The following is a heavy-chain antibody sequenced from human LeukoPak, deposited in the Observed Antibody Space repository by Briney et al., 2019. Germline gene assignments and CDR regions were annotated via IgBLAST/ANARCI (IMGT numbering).Heavy chain of an antibody. CDR1: GFTVSSNY. J-gene: IGHJ6*02. V-gene: IGHV3-66*01. CDR3: ARVAAAQYYYYGMDV. CDR2: IYSGGST. Sequence: GRSLRLSCAASGFTVSSNYMSWARQAPGKGLEWVSVIYSGGSTYYADSVKGRFTISRDNSKNTLYLQMNSLRAEDTAVYYCARVAAAQYYYYGMDVWGQETTVTVSS. D-gene: IGHD6-13*01.